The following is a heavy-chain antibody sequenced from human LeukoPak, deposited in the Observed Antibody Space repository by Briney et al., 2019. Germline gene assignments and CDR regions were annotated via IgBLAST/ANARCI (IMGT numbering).Heavy chain of an antibody. D-gene: IGHD3-10*01. CDR2: ISGSGGST. J-gene: IGHJ4*02. CDR3: ARGPYGSGSYRFDY. Sequence: QSGGSLRLSCAASGFTFSSYAMSWVRQAPGKGLEWVSAISGSGGSTYYADSVKGRFTISRDNSKNTLYLQMNSLRAEDTAVYYCARGPYGSGSYRFDYWGQGTLVTVSS. CDR1: GFTFSSYA. V-gene: IGHV3-23*01.